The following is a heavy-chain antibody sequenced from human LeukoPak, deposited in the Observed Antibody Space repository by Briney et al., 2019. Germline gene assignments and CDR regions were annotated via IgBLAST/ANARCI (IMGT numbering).Heavy chain of an antibody. V-gene: IGHV3-74*01. J-gene: IGHJ4*02. CDR3: ASGYRYFDY. CDR1: GFTFSSYW. CDR2: INSDGSST. Sequence: GESLKISCAASGFTFSSYWMHWVRQAPGKGLVWVSRINSDGSSTSYADSVKGRFTISRDNAKNTLYLQMNSLRAEDTAVYYCASGYRYFDYWGQGTLVTVSS. D-gene: IGHD2-2*03.